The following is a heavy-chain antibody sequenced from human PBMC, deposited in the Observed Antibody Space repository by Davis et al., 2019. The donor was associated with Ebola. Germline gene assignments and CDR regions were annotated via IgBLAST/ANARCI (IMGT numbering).Heavy chain of an antibody. CDR1: GFTFSNYW. V-gene: IGHV3-74*03. D-gene: IGHD2-15*01. Sequence: PGGSLRLSCAASGFTFSNYWIHWVRQGPGKGLEWVSGIDSAGSSTEYAASVRGRITVSRDNAKNTVILQMNSRRAEDTAVYYCARDKGLSTPLDYWGQGALVTVAS. CDR2: IDSAGSST. CDR3: ARDKGLSTPLDY. J-gene: IGHJ4*02.